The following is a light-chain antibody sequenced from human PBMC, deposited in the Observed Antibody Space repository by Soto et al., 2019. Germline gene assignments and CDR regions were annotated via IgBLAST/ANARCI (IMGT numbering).Light chain of an antibody. CDR1: DLRSKS. CDR3: QVWDDSNGQQVV. Sequence: SYELTQPPSVSVAPGQTARITCGGNDLRSKSVHWYQQKPGQAPALVLYDDRYRPSGIPERFSGSKSGNTATLTISRVEAGDEADYFCQVWDDSNGQQVVFGTGTKVTVL. CDR2: DDR. J-gene: IGLJ1*01. V-gene: IGLV3-21*02.